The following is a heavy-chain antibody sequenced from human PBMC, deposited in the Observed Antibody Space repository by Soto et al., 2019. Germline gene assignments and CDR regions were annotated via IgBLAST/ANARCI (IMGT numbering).Heavy chain of an antibody. V-gene: IGHV4-31*01. CDR2: IYYSGST. Sequence: QVQLQESGPGLVKPSQTLSLTCTVSGGSISSGGYYWSWIRQHPGKGLEWIGYIYYSGSTYYNPSLKSPVTLSVHTSKNQFSLKLSSVTAAATAVYYCARDGGNCHDFDYWGQGTLVTVSS. J-gene: IGHJ4*02. D-gene: IGHD2-15*01. CDR3: ARDGGNCHDFDY. CDR1: GGSISSGGYY.